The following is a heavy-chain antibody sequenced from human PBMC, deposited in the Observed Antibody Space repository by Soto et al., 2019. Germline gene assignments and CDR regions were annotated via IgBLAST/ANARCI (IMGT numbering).Heavy chain of an antibody. CDR3: ARDLDIVLVPAAMGTKPIKMNWFDP. CDR1: GGSISSSNW. Sequence: PSETLSLTCAVSGGSISSSNWWSWVRQPPGKGLEWIGEIYHSGSTNYNPSLKSRVTISVDKSKNQFSLKLSSVTAADTAVYYCARDLDIVLVPAAMGTKPIKMNWFDPWGQGTLVTSPQ. V-gene: IGHV4-4*02. J-gene: IGHJ5*02. D-gene: IGHD2-2*03. CDR2: IYHSGST.